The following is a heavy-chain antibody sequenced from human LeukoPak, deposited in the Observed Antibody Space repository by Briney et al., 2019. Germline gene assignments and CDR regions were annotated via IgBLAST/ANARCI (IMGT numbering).Heavy chain of an antibody. CDR2: ISWNSGSI. Sequence: GGSLRLSCAASGFTFSSYWMHWVRQAPGKGLEWVSGISWNSGSIGYADSVKGRFTISRDNAKNSLYLQMNSLRAEDTALYYCAKGLNYYDSSGSSADYYYYGMDVWGQGTTVTVSS. J-gene: IGHJ6*02. V-gene: IGHV3-9*01. CDR1: GFTFSSYW. D-gene: IGHD3-22*01. CDR3: AKGLNYYDSSGSSADYYYYGMDV.